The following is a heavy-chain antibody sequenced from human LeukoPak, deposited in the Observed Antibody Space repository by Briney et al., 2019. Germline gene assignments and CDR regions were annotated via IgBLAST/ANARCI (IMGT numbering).Heavy chain of an antibody. CDR3: ARDPVGWELPTSYYYYYMDV. Sequence: GGSLRLSCAASGFTFSAYSMNWVRQAPGKGLEWVSYISSSSSSIYYADSVKGRFTISRDNAKNSLYLQMYSLRAEDTAVYYCARDPVGWELPTSYYYYYMDVWGKGTTVTVSS. J-gene: IGHJ6*03. CDR2: ISSSSSSI. CDR1: GFTFSAYS. D-gene: IGHD1-26*01. V-gene: IGHV3-48*01.